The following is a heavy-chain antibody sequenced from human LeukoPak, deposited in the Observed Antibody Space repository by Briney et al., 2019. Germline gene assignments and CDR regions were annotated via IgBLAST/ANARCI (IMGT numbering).Heavy chain of an antibody. CDR2: ISAYNGNT. D-gene: IGHD5-18*01. CDR1: GYTFTSYG. V-gene: IGHV1-18*01. CDR3: ARVSIQPLVPYYYYMDV. J-gene: IGHJ6*03. Sequence: ASVTVSCKASGYTFTSYGISWVRQAPGQGLEWMGWISAYNGNTKYAQKLQGRVTITTDTSTSTAYMALRSLRSDVTAVYYWARVSIQPLVPYYYYMDVWGKGTTVTVSS.